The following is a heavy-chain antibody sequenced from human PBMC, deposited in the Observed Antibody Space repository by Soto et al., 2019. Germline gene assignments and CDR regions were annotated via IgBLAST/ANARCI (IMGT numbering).Heavy chain of an antibody. CDR2: INAGNGNT. V-gene: IGHV1-3*01. J-gene: IGHJ4*02. D-gene: IGHD3-3*01. CDR3: AREHDFWIGYSCDY. Sequence: HVKLVQSGAEVKKPGASVKVSCKASGYTFNDYAIKWVRQAPGQRLEWMGWINAGNGNTKYSQKFQGRVTITRDTSASTAYIELSSLRSEDTAAYDCAREHDFWIGYSCDYWGEGTLVTVSS. CDR1: GYTFNDYA.